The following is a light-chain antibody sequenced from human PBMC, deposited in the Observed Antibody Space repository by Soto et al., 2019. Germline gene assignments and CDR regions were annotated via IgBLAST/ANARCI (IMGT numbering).Light chain of an antibody. Sequence: DIQMTQSPSSLSASVGDRVTITCRASQGIGNDLGWYQQKPGKAPKRLIYAASSLQSGVPSRFSRSESGTEFTLTISSLQPEDFATYYCQQYNSYPLTFGGGTKVEVK. CDR1: QGIGND. V-gene: IGKV1-17*01. J-gene: IGKJ4*01. CDR3: QQYNSYPLT. CDR2: AAS.